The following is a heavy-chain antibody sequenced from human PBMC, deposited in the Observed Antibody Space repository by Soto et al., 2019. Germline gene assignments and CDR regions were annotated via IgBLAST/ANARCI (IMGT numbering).Heavy chain of an antibody. Sequence: SETLSLTCTVSGGSVSSGSSYWSWVRQSPGKGLEWIGYIYHSGSTTYNPSLKSRVTISVDTSKNQFSLKLSSVTAADTAVYYCARGVGATHFDYWGQGTLVTVSS. CDR3: ARGVGATHFDY. CDR1: GGSVSSGSSY. V-gene: IGHV4-61*01. J-gene: IGHJ4*02. CDR2: IYHSGST. D-gene: IGHD1-26*01.